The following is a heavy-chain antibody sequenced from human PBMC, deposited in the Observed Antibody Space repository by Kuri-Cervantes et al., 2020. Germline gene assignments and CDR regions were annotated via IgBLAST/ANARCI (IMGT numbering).Heavy chain of an antibody. J-gene: IGHJ1*01. CDR1: GFDFSRYA. V-gene: IGHV3-30*02. D-gene: IGHD3-16*01. CDR3: AKTDGGSGRFFND. CDR2: IPYDGSNK. Sequence: GGSLRLSCVASGFDFSRYAMYWARQAPGKGLEWVTFIPYDGSNKYYADSVKGRFTISRDNSKNTLHVQMNSLRAEDTAMCYCAKTDGGSGRFFNDWGQGTLVTVSS.